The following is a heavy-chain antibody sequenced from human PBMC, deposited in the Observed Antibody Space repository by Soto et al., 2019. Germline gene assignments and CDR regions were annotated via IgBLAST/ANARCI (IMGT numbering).Heavy chain of an antibody. D-gene: IGHD3-9*01. CDR1: GGSFSGYY. J-gene: IGHJ4*02. CDR3: ARSHRITIFSGGFHDY. V-gene: IGHV4-34*01. Sequence: QVQLQQWGAGLLKPSETLSLTCAVYGGSFSGYYWSWIRQPPGKGLEWIGEINHSGSTNYNPSLKRRVTISVHTSKNQFSLKLSSVAAADTAVYYCARSHRITIFSGGFHDYWGQGTLVTFSS. CDR2: INHSGST.